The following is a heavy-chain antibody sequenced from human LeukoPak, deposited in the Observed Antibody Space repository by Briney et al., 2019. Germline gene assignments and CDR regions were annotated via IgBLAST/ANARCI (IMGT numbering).Heavy chain of an antibody. CDR2: IIPIFGTA. V-gene: IGHV1-69*13. D-gene: IGHD2-21*02. Sequence: SVKVSYKASGGTFSSYAISWVRQAPGQGLEWMGGIIPIFGTANYAQKFQGRVTITADESTSTAYMELSSLRSEDTAVYYCAVGGGRICGAYCYLRMDVWGKGTTVTVSS. CDR1: GGTFSSYA. J-gene: IGHJ6*04. CDR3: AVGGGRICGAYCYLRMDV.